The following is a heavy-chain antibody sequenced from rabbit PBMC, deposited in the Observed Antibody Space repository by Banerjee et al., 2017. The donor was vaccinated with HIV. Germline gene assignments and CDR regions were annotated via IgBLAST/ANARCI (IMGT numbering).Heavy chain of an antibody. D-gene: IGHD6-1*01. Sequence: QSLEESGGDLVKPGASLTLTCTASGFSFSNSYYMCWVRQAPGKGLEWIVGIYTSLCSTYYASCSKGRFIISRITSLKTSTLQMTRLTAADTAAYFCARYYAAYVAVDNVFNLWGPGTLVTVS. J-gene: IGHJ4*01. CDR2: IYTSLCST. CDR1: GFSFSNSYY. CDR3: ARYYAAYVAVDNVFNL. V-gene: IGHV1S40*01.